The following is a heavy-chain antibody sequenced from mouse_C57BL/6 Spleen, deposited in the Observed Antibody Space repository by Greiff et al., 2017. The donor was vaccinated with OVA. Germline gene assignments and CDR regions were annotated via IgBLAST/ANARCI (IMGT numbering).Heavy chain of an antibody. V-gene: IGHV6-6*01. CDR2: IRNKANNHAT. Sequence: EVKVEESGGGLVQPGGSMKLSCAASGFTFSDAWMDWVRQSPEKGLEWVAEIRNKANNHATYYAESVKGRFTISRDDSKSSVYLQMNSLRAEDTGIYYCTRVPYDYDGNYYAMDYWGQGTSVTVSS. CDR1: GFTFSDAW. D-gene: IGHD2-4*01. CDR3: TRVPYDYDGNYYAMDY. J-gene: IGHJ4*01.